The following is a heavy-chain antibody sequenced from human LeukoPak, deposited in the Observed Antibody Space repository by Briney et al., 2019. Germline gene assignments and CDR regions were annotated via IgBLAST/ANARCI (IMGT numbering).Heavy chain of an antibody. D-gene: IGHD1/OR15-1a*01. Sequence: SETLSLTCTVSGGSISSYYWSWIRQPPGKGLEWIGYIYYSGSTNYNPSLKSRVTISVDTSKNQFSPKLSSVTAADTAVYYCARMVGQLIEYYFDYWGRGTLVTVSS. V-gene: IGHV4-59*01. CDR3: ARMVGQLIEYYFDY. CDR1: GGSISSYY. CDR2: IYYSGST. J-gene: IGHJ4*02.